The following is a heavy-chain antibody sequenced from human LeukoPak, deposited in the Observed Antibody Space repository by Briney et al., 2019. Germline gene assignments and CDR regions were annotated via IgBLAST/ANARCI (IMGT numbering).Heavy chain of an antibody. Sequence: GGSLRLSCAASGFTFSNFAMSWVRQAPGKGLEWVPTVSGSGDITYYADSVKGRFTISRDNSKNTLYLQMNSLRVEDTAVYYCAPRPDIVVVVAASDGFDMWGQGTMVTVSS. D-gene: IGHD2-15*01. CDR1: GFTFSNFA. CDR3: APRPDIVVVVAASDGFDM. J-gene: IGHJ3*02. CDR2: VSGSGDIT. V-gene: IGHV3-23*01.